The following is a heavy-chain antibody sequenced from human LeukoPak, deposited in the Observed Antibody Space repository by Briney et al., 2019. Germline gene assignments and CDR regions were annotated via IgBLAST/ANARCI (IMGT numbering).Heavy chain of an antibody. CDR1: GGSFSGYY. J-gene: IGHJ5*02. CDR3: ARQGGSSSAYYWFDP. V-gene: IGHV4-34*01. CDR2: INHSGST. D-gene: IGHD3-22*01. Sequence: SETLSLTCAVYGGSFSGYYWSWIRQPPGKGLEWIGEINHSGSTNYNPSLKSRVTISVDTSKNQFSLKLNSVTAADTAVYYCARQGGSSSAYYWFDPWGQGTLVTVSS.